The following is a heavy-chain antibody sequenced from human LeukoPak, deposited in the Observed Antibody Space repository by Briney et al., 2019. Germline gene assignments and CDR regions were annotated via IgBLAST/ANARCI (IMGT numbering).Heavy chain of an antibody. D-gene: IGHD1-26*01. CDR3: ARSTVVGATIGDH. J-gene: IGHJ4*02. CDR1: GYTFTGDY. V-gene: IGHV1-2*06. CDR2: INPNSGGT. Sequence: ASVKVSCKASGYTFTGDYMHWVRQAPGQGLEWLGRINPNSGGTSYAQKFLGRVTMTRDTPISTAYMELTRLTSDDTAMYYCARSTVVGATIGDHWGQGTLVTVS.